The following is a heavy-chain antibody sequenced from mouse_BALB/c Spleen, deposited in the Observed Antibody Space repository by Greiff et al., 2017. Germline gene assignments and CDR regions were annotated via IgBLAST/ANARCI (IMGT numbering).Heavy chain of an antibody. CDR1: GYSITSGYY. D-gene: IGHD2-14*01. CDR2: ISYDGSN. V-gene: IGHV3-6*02. J-gene: IGHJ4*01. Sequence: ESGPGLVKPYQSLSLTCSVTGYSITSGYYWNWIRQFPGNKLEWMGYISYDGSNNYNPSLKNRISITRDTSKNQFFLKLNSVTTEDTATYYCAREGGKYRYDTPMDYWGQGTSVTVSS. CDR3: AREGGKYRYDTPMDY.